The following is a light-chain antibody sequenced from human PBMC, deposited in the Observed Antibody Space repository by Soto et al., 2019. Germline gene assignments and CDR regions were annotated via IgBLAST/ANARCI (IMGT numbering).Light chain of an antibody. J-gene: IGLJ1*01. CDR2: DVR. CDR3: SSYTSSSTYV. CDR1: SSDVGGYNY. V-gene: IGLV2-14*01. Sequence: QSVLTQPASVSGSPGQSITISCTGTSSDVGGYNYVSWYQQYPGKAPKLMIYDVRNRPSGVSNRFSGSKSGDTASLTISGLQADDEADYYCSSYTSSSTYVFGTGTKVTGL.